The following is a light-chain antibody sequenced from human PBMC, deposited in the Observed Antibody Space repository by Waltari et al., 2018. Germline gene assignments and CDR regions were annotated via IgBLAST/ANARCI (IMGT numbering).Light chain of an antibody. J-gene: IGKJ4*01. CDR2: DAS. CDR3: QQRISWPLT. Sequence: ELVLTQSPATLSLSPGERATLSCRASHSVREYLAWYQQRPGQAPRLLIYDASNRATGVPARFSGTGYETDFTLTINNLEPEDFAVYYCQQRISWPLTFGGGSKVEIK. CDR1: HSVREY. V-gene: IGKV3-11*01.